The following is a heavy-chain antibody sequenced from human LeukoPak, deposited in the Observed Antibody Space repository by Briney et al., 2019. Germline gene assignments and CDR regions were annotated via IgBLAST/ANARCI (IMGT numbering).Heavy chain of an antibody. V-gene: IGHV4-61*02. CDR2: IYTSGST. J-gene: IGHJ3*02. CDR3: ATLNDSSGYFDAFDI. D-gene: IGHD3-22*01. CDR1: GGSISSGSYY. Sequence: SETLSLTCTVSGGSISSGSYYWGWIRQPAGKGLEWIGRIYTSGSTNYNPSLKSRVTISVDTSKNQFSLKLSSVTAADTAVYYCATLNDSSGYFDAFDIWGQRTMVTVSS.